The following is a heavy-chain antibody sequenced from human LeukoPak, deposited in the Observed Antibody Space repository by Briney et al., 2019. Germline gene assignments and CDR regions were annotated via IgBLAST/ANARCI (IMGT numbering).Heavy chain of an antibody. Sequence: GGSLRLSCAASGFTFSSHGMNWVRQAPGKGLEWVSGIIPSGHTTYYADSVKGRFTISRDNSKNTLYLQMNSLRAEDTAVYYCAKDRLNDYGEIFDYWGQGTLVTVSS. V-gene: IGHV3-23*01. CDR1: GFTFSSHG. J-gene: IGHJ4*02. CDR3: AKDRLNDYGEIFDY. CDR2: IIPSGHTT. D-gene: IGHD4-17*01.